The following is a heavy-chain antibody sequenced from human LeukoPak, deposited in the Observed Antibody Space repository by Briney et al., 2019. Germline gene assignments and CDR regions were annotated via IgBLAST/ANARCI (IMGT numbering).Heavy chain of an antibody. CDR2: ISAYNGNT. V-gene: IGHV1-18*01. J-gene: IGHJ4*02. CDR3: ARDELRGTAHPFDY. CDR1: GYTFTSYG. D-gene: IGHD5-18*01. Sequence: GASVKVSCKASGYTFTSYGISWVRQAPGQGLEWMGWISAYNGNTNYAQKLQGRVTMTTDTSTSTAYMELRSPRSDDTAVYYCARDELRGTAHPFDYWGQGTLVTVSS.